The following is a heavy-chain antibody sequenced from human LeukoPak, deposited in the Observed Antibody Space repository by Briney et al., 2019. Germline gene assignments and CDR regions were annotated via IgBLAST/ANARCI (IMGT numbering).Heavy chain of an antibody. CDR2: ISSSSSTI. D-gene: IGHD3-22*01. V-gene: IGHV3-48*04. J-gene: IGHJ4*02. CDR1: GFTFSSYS. Sequence: GGSLRLSCAASGFTFSSYSMNWVRQAPGKGLEWVSYISSSSSTIYYADSVKGRFTISRDNAKNSLYLQMNSLRAEDTAVYYCASATYYYDSSGYSPFNYWGQGTLVTVSS. CDR3: ASATYYYDSSGYSPFNY.